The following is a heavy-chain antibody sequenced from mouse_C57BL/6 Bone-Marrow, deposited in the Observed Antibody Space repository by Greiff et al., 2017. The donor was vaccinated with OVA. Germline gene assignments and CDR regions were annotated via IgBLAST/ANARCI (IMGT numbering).Heavy chain of an antibody. Sequence: VQLQQPGAELVKPGASVKVSCKASGYTFTSYWMHWVKQRPGQGLEWIGRIHTSDSDTNYNHKFKGKATLTVDKSSSTAYMQLSSLTSEDSAVYYCAMGYSVYYWGQGTTLTVSS. CDR1: GYTFTSYW. V-gene: IGHV1-74*01. D-gene: IGHD2-14*01. CDR3: AMGYSVYY. CDR2: IHTSDSDT. J-gene: IGHJ2*01.